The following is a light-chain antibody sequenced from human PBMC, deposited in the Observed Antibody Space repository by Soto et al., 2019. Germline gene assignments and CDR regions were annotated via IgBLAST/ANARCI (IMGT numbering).Light chain of an antibody. V-gene: IGKV3-11*01. J-gene: IGKJ1*01. CDR2: DAF. CDR3: QHRRNWPWT. CDR1: QSVSSY. Sequence: EIVLTQSPATLSLSPGERATLSCRASQSVSSYLAWYQQKPGQAPRLLIYDAFNRATGIPARFSGSGSVTDFTLTISSLEPEDFVVYYCQHRRNWPWTFGQGTKVEIK.